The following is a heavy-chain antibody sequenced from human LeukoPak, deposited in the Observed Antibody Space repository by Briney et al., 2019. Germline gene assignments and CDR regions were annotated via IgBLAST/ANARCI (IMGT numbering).Heavy chain of an antibody. Sequence: XVSCXXXGYXXTXNYIHWVRQAPGQGLEWMGMIYPRDGSTSYAQKFQGRVTVTRDTSTSTVHMELSGLRSEDTAVYYCARDQEAFDYWGQGTLVTVSS. V-gene: IGHV1-46*01. CDR3: ARDQEAFDY. J-gene: IGHJ4*02. CDR2: IYPRDGST. CDR1: GYXXTXNY.